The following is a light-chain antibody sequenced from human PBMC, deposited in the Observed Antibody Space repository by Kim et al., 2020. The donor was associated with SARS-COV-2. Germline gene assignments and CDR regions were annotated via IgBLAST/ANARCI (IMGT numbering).Light chain of an antibody. J-gene: IGLJ2*01. Sequence: SVPPGQTAVVTCSRHKLGDNFAYWHQQKPGQAPVLVIYQDTKRPSGIAERFTGSHSGNTATLAISGTQAMDETDYYCQASNISTVVFGGGTKLTVL. CDR3: QASNISTVV. CDR2: QDT. V-gene: IGLV3-1*01. CDR1: KLGDNF.